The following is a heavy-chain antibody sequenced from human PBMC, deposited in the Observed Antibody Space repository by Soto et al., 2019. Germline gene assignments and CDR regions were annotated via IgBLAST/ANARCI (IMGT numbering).Heavy chain of an antibody. Sequence: QVQLVESAGGVVQPGGSLRLSCSASGFTFSDYAMHWVRQAPGKGLEWVAAVSSDGNRKYYATSVKGRFAISKDKSMGTLFLQMDSLGADDTAVYYCAKVETNGRGPPFSCDIWGQGTMVTVSS. CDR1: GFTFSDYA. J-gene: IGHJ3*02. D-gene: IGHD2-8*01. CDR3: AKVETNGRGPPFSCDI. CDR2: VSSDGNRK. V-gene: IGHV3-30*18.